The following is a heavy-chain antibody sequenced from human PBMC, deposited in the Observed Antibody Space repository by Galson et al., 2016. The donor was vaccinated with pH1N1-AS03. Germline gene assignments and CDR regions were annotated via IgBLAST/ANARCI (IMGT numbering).Heavy chain of an antibody. CDR2: IYPDDSDT. D-gene: IGHD1/OR15-1a*01. J-gene: IGHJ4*01. CDR1: GYNFTKSW. V-gene: IGHV5-51*01. CDR3: ARSDKQVYFDV. Sequence: QSGAEVKKPGESLKISCKGFGYNFTKSWIGWVRQMPGKGLEWMGIIYPDDSDTRYSPSFQGQVTFLVDKSISTAYLQWRSLKASDTATYYCARSDKQVYFDVGGQGTLVTVSS.